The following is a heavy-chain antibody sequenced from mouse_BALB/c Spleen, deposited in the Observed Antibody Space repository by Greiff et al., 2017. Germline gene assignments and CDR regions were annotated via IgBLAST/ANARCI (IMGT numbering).Heavy chain of an antibody. CDR1: GYSITSDYA. V-gene: IGHV3-2*02. CDR2: ISYSGST. Sequence: EVKLQESGPGLVKPSQSLSLTCTVTGYSITSDYAWNWIRQFPGNKLEWMGYISYSGSTSYNPSLKSRISITRDTSKNQFFLQLNSVTTEDTATYYCARLGYGTFDYWGQGTTLTVSS. J-gene: IGHJ2*01. CDR3: ARLGYGTFDY. D-gene: IGHD2-10*02.